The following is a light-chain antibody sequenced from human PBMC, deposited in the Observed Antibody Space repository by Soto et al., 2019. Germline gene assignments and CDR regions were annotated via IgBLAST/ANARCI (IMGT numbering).Light chain of an antibody. V-gene: IGKV1-12*01. CDR1: QDILSW. Sequence: DIQMTQSPSSVSASVGDTVTITCRASQDILSWLAWYQQKPGEAPRLLICASSNLQSGVPSRFSGSRSGTDFTLTISSLQPEDFATYYCQQANTFPITFGPGTRLDIK. J-gene: IGKJ3*01. CDR3: QQANTFPIT. CDR2: ASS.